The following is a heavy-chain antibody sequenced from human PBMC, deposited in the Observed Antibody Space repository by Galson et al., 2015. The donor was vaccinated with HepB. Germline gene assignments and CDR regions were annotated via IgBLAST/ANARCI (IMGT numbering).Heavy chain of an antibody. V-gene: IGHV3-53*01. CDR2: IYSAGST. Sequence: SLRLSCAVSGFTVNNNYMSWVRQAPGKGLEWVSVIYSAGSTYYADSVKGRFTISRDISKNTLYLQLNSLRAEDTAVYYCARGATYGSGRAFDYWGQGTLVTVSS. D-gene: IGHD3-10*01. CDR3: ARGATYGSGRAFDY. CDR1: GFTVNNNY. J-gene: IGHJ4*02.